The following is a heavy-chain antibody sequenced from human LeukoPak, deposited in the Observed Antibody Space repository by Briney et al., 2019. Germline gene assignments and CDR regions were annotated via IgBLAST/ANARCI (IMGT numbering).Heavy chain of an antibody. J-gene: IGHJ4*02. D-gene: IGHD3-22*01. Sequence: GASVKVSCKASGYTFTSYYMHWVRHAPGQGLEWMGLINPSGGSTSYAQKFQGRVTMTRDTSTSTVYMELSSLRSEDTAVYYCARDKDYYDSSGYYYIDYWGQGTLVTVSS. CDR3: ARDKDYYDSSGYYYIDY. CDR1: GYTFTSYY. CDR2: INPSGGST. V-gene: IGHV1-46*01.